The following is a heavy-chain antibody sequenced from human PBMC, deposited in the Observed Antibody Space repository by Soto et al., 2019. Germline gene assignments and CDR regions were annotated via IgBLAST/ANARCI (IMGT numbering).Heavy chain of an antibody. CDR1: GYTFTSYG. V-gene: IGHV1-18*01. CDR3: ARGIAAAGTTPYYYYYYTVV. D-gene: IGHD6-13*01. CDR2: ISAYNGNT. J-gene: IGHJ6*03. Sequence: ASVKVSCKASGYTFTSYGISWVRQAPGQGLEWMGWISAYNGNTNYAQKLQGRVTMTTDTSTSTAYMELRSLRSDDTAVYYCARGIAAAGTTPYYYYYYTVVWCKGTQVTVSS.